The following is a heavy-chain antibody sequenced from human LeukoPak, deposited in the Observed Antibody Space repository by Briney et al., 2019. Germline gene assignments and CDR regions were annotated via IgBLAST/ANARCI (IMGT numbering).Heavy chain of an antibody. V-gene: IGHV3-48*01. Sequence: GGSLRLSCAASGFTFSSCSMNWVRQAPGKGLEWVSYIRSSSSTIYYADSVKGRFTISRDNAKNSLYLQMNSLRAEDTAVYYCARGGAPTQPWTNDYWGQGTLVTVSS. CDR3: ARGGAPTQPWTNDY. D-gene: IGHD5-18*01. CDR2: IRSSSSTI. J-gene: IGHJ4*02. CDR1: GFTFSSCS.